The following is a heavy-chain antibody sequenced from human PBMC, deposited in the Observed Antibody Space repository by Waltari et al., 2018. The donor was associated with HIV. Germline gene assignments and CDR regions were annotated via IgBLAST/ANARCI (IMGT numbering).Heavy chain of an antibody. CDR3: ARGKYYDFWSGYFSFDY. V-gene: IGHV4-59*01. J-gene: IGHJ4*02. CDR2: IYYSGST. CDR1: GGSISSYY. D-gene: IGHD3-3*01. Sequence: QVQLQESGPGLVKPSETLSLTCTVSGGSISSYYWSWIRQPPGKGLEWIGYIYYSGSTNYNPSLKRRGTISVDTSKNQFSLKLSSVTAADTAVYYCARGKYYDFWSGYFSFDYWGQGTLVTVSS.